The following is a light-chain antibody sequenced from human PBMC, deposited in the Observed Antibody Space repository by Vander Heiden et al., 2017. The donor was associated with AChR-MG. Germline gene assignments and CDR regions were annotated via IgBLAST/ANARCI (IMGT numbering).Light chain of an antibody. J-gene: IGKJ1*01. Sequence: IQMSQSPSSLSASVGDRITITCRASEAFGNYLAWYQQKPGKAPKLLIYAASTLQSGVPSRFSGSATGTDFTLTINSLQPEDVATYYCQKYNSALWTFGPGTKVEIK. CDR1: EAFGNY. V-gene: IGKV1-27*01. CDR2: AAS. CDR3: QKYNSALWT.